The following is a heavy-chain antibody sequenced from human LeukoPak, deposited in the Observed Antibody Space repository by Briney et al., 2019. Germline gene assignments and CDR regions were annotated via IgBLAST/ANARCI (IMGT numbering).Heavy chain of an antibody. CDR2: INHSGST. CDR3: ARASRELWFGELSL. V-gene: IGHV4-34*01. D-gene: IGHD3-10*01. J-gene: IGHJ4*02. CDR1: GFTFSSYS. Sequence: LRLSCAASGFTFSSYSMNWVRQAPGKGLEWIVEINHSGSTNYNPSLKSRVTISVDTSKNQFSLKLSSVTAADTAVYYCARASRELWFGELSLWGQGTLVTVSS.